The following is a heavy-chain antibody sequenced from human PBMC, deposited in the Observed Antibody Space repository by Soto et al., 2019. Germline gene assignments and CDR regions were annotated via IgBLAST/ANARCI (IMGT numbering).Heavy chain of an antibody. CDR1: GFTFSSYG. D-gene: IGHD3-16*01. V-gene: IGHV3-30*18. Sequence: QVQLVESGGGVVQPGRSLRLSCAASGFTFSSYGMHWVRQAPGKGLDWVAVISYDGSEKYYGDSVKGRFTISRDNSKHTVFLQMHDRRVEDTAVYYCAKDGGCAIIPTSKDPWGQGAFVTVSS. CDR2: ISYDGSEK. CDR3: AKDGGCAIIPTSKDP. J-gene: IGHJ5*02.